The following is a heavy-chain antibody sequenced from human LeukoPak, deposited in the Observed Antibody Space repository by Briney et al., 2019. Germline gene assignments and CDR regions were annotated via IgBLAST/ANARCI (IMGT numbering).Heavy chain of an antibody. V-gene: IGHV4-38-2*02. CDR2: IYYSGST. D-gene: IGHD3-10*01. CDR3: ARDRAYDAFDI. Sequence: SETLSLTCTVSGYSISSGYYWGWIRQPPGKGLEWIGYIYYSGSTYYNPSLKSRVTISVDTSKNQFSLKLSSVTAADTAVYYCARDRAYDAFDIWGQGTMVTVSS. J-gene: IGHJ3*02. CDR1: GYSISSGYY.